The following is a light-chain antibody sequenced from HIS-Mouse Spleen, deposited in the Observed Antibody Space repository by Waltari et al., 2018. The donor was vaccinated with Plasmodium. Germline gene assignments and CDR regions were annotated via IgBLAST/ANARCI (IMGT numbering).Light chain of an antibody. CDR3: QQYYSTPPYT. J-gene: IGKJ2*01. Sequence: DIVMTQSPDSLAVSLGERATINCKSSQSVLYSSNNKKYLAWYQQKPGKPPKLLIYWASTRESGVPDRFSGSGSGTDFTLTISSLQAEDVAVYYCQQYYSTPPYTFGQGTKLEIK. CDR2: WAS. CDR1: QSVLYSSNNKKY. V-gene: IGKV4-1*01.